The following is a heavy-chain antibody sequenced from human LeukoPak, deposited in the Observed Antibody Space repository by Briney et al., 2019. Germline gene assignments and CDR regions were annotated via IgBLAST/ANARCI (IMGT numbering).Heavy chain of an antibody. CDR3: AFEYCSSTSCTPDAFDI. J-gene: IGHJ3*02. CDR1: GYTFTGYY. CDR2: INPNSGGT. Sequence: GASVKVSCKASGYTFTGYYMHWVRQAPGQGLEWMGWINPNSGGTNHAQKFQGRVTMTRDTSISTAYMELSRLRSDDTAVYYCAFEYCSSTSCTPDAFDIWGQGTMVTVSS. V-gene: IGHV1-2*02. D-gene: IGHD2-2*01.